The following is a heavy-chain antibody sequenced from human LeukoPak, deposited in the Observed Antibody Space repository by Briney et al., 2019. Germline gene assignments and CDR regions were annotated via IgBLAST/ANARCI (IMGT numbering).Heavy chain of an antibody. CDR2: ISYDGSNK. J-gene: IGHJ4*02. V-gene: IGHV3-30*18. D-gene: IGHD3-22*01. Sequence: GGSLRLSCAASGFTFSSYAMSWVRQAPGKGLEWVAVISYDGSNKYYADSVKGRFTISRDNSKNTLYLQMNSLRAEDTAVYYCAKPTAGYYDSSGWYYFDYWGQGTLVTVSS. CDR3: AKPTAGYYDSSGWYYFDY. CDR1: GFTFSSYA.